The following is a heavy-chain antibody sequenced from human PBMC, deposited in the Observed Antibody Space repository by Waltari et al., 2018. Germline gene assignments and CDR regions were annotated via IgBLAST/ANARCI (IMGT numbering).Heavy chain of an antibody. CDR3: ARDLLLARHYYGMDV. CDR1: GFTVSSNY. J-gene: IGHJ6*02. CDR2: IYSGGST. Sequence: EVQLVESGGGLIQPGGSLRLSCAASGFTVSSNYMSWVRQAPGKGLEVVAFIYSGGSTYYADSVKGRFTISRDNSKNTLYLQMNSLRAEDTAVYYCARDLLLARHYYGMDVWGQGTTVTVSS. D-gene: IGHD3-10*01. V-gene: IGHV3-53*01.